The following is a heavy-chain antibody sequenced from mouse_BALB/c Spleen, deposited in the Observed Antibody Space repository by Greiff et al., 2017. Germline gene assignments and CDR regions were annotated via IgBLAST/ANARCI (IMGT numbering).Heavy chain of an antibody. CDR1: GFTFSSYA. J-gene: IGHJ4*01. CDR2: ISSGGSYT. CDR3: ARGGGNYDAMDY. D-gene: IGHD2-1*01. Sequence: DVMLVESGGGLVKPGGSLKLSCAASGFTFSSYAMSWVRQTPEKRLEWVATISSGGSYTYYPDSVKGRFTISRDNAKNTLYLQMSSLRSEDTAMYYCARGGGNYDAMDYWGQGTSVTVSS. V-gene: IGHV5-9-1*01.